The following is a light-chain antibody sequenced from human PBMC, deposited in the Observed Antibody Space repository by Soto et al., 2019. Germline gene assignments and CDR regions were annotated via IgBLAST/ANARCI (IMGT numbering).Light chain of an antibody. V-gene: IGLV4-69*01. CDR1: SGHSSNA. CDR3: QTWDTGIQAV. Sequence: QPVLTQSPSASASLGASVKLTCTLSSGHSSNAIAWHQQQPEKGPRYLMKVNSDGSHSKGDGIPDRFSGSSSGAERYLTISSLQSEDEADYYCQTWDTGIQAVFGGGTQLT. J-gene: IGLJ7*01. CDR2: VNSDGSH.